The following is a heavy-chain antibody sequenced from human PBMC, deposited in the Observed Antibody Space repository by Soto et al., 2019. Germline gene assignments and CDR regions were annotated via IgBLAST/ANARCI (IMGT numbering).Heavy chain of an antibody. J-gene: IGHJ4*02. CDR3: VRSTTNSGYGPLDY. D-gene: IGHD5-12*01. CDR2: ISGSGDTT. CDR1: GFAFSSYG. V-gene: IGHV3-23*01. Sequence: GGSLRLSCAASGFAFSSYGMSWVRQAPGKGLEWVSVISGSGDTTFCTNSVKGRFTISRDSSQNTLYLQMNNLRAEDTAVFYCVRSTTNSGYGPLDYWGQGTLVTVSS.